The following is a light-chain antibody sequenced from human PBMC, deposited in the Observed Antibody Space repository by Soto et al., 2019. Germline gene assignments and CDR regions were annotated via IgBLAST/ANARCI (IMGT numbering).Light chain of an antibody. Sequence: QSVLTQPPSASGTPGQRVTISCSGTSSNIGSKTVNWFQLLPGTAPKLLIYSNNERPSGVPDRFSGSKSGTSASLAIRGLQSEDEAEYYCAAWDDSLNGVVFGGGTKVTVL. V-gene: IGLV1-44*01. CDR3: AAWDDSLNGVV. CDR1: SSNIGSKT. J-gene: IGLJ2*01. CDR2: SNN.